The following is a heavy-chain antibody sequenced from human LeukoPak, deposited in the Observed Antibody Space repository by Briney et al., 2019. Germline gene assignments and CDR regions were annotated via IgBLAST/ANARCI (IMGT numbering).Heavy chain of an antibody. CDR1: GGSLSRGSYS. D-gene: IGHD3-10*01. CDR2: IFHNGNT. V-gene: IGHV4-30-2*01. Sequence: PSETLSLTCAVSGGSLSRGSYSWSWIRQPPGKGLEWIGYIFHNGNTHYNPSLKSRVTLSIDKSKNQFSLKLRSVIAADTALYFCARGGGFYGSGTTHFDYWGQGTQVIVSS. J-gene: IGHJ4*02. CDR3: ARGGGFYGSGTTHFDY.